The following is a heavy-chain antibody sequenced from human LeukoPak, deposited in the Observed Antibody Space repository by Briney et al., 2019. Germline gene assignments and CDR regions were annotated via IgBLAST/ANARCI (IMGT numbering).Heavy chain of an antibody. CDR3: AKSRQPALYYFDY. V-gene: IGHV3-30*18. J-gene: IGHJ4*02. CDR1: GFTFSSYG. CDR2: ISYDGSNK. D-gene: IGHD5-18*01. Sequence: GGSLRLSCAASGFTFSSYGIHWVRQTPGKGLEWVAVISYDGSNKYYADSVKGRFTISRDNSKNTLYLQMNSLRAEDTAVYYCAKSRQPALYYFDYWGQGTLVTVSS.